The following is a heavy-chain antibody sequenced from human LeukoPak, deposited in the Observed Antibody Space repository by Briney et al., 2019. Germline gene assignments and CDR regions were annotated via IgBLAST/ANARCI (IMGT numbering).Heavy chain of an antibody. CDR3: ARVPRSFDWLFLFDY. Sequence: GGSLRLSCAASGFTFSSYAMSWVRLAPGKGLEWVSALSGSGDYTYYADSVKGRFTISRDNSKNTLYLQMNSLRAEDTAVYYCARVPRSFDWLFLFDYWGQGTLVTVSS. D-gene: IGHD3-9*01. J-gene: IGHJ4*02. CDR1: GFTFSSYA. V-gene: IGHV3-23*01. CDR2: LSGSGDYT.